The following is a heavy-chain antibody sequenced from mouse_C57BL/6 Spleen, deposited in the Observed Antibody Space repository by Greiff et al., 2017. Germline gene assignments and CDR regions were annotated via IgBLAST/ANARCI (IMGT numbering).Heavy chain of an antibody. Sequence: VQRVESGAELVKPGASVKLSCKASGYTFTEYTIHWVKQRSGQGLEWIGWFYPGSGSIKYNEKFKDKATLTADKSSSTVYMELSRLTSEDSAVYFCARHLYGSSGFAYWGQGTLVTVSA. CDR1: GYTFTEYT. D-gene: IGHD1-1*01. J-gene: IGHJ3*01. V-gene: IGHV1-62-2*01. CDR2: FYPGSGSI. CDR3: ARHLYGSSGFAY.